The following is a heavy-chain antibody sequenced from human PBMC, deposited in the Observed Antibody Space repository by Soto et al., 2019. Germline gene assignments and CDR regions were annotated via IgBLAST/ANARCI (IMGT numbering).Heavy chain of an antibody. J-gene: IGHJ6*02. CDR3: ANLIVATNYGMDV. V-gene: IGHV3-30*18. Sequence: GGSLRLSCAASGFTFSSYGMHWVRQAPGKGLEWVAVISYDGSNKYYADSVKGRFTISRDNSKNTLYLQMNSLRAEDTAVYYCANLIVATNYGMDVWGQGTTVTVSS. CDR2: ISYDGSNK. CDR1: GFTFSSYG. D-gene: IGHD5-12*01.